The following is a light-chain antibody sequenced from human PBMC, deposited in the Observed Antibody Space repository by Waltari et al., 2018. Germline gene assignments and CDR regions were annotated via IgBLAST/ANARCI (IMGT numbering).Light chain of an antibody. Sequence: DIVMTQSPDSLAVSLGERATINCRSGQSVLSSSNNKNYLAWYQQKLGQPPKLLIYWASPRESGVPDRFNGSGSGTDFTLTISSLQAEDVAVYYCQQYYSTPYTFGQGTKLEIK. J-gene: IGKJ2*01. CDR3: QQYYSTPYT. V-gene: IGKV4-1*01. CDR2: WAS. CDR1: QSVLSSSNNKNY.